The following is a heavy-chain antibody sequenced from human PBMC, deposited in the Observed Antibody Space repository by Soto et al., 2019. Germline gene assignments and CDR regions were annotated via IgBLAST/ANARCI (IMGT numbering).Heavy chain of an antibody. V-gene: IGHV1-8*01. D-gene: IGHD2-15*01. CDR2: MNPNSGNT. Sequence: QVQLVQSGAEVKKPGASVKVSCKASGYTFTSYDINWVRQATGQGLEWMGWMNPNSGNTGYAQKFQGRVTMTRNTSIRTAYMELSSLRSEETAVYYCARGQLVELVVAATPRGMDVWGQGTTVTGSS. CDR3: ARGQLVELVVAATPRGMDV. J-gene: IGHJ6*02. CDR1: GYTFTSYD.